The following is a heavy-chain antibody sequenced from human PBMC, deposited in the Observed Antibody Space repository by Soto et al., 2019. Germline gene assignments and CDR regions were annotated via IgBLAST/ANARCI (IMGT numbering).Heavy chain of an antibody. CDR2: IDPSDSYT. CDR3: AALAGKGSSYYYYYGMDV. Sequence: PGESLKISCKGSGYSFTSYWISWVRQMPGKGLEWMGRIDPSDSYTNYSPSFQGHVTISADKSISTAYLQWSSLKASDTAMYYCAALAGKGSSYYYYYGMDVWGQGTTVTVSS. CDR1: GYSFTSYW. J-gene: IGHJ6*02. V-gene: IGHV5-10-1*01. D-gene: IGHD3-10*01.